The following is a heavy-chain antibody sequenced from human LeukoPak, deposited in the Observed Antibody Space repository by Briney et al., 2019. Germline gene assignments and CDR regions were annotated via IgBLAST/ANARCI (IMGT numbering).Heavy chain of an antibody. CDR3: TTSQAGDGYNSYYFDY. CDR1: GVTFSGSA. CDR2: IRSKANSYAT. D-gene: IGHD5-24*01. Sequence: PGGSLTLSCAASGVTFSGSAMHWVRQASGKGLEWVGRIRSKANSYATVYAASVKGRFTISRDDSKNTAYLQMNSLKTEDTAVYYCTTSQAGDGYNSYYFDYWGQGTLVTVSS. J-gene: IGHJ4*02. V-gene: IGHV3-73*01.